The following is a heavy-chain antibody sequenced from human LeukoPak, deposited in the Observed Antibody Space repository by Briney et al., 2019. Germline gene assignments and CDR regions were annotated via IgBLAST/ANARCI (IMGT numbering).Heavy chain of an antibody. D-gene: IGHD6-19*01. CDR3: ARDSDSSGWEYFDY. J-gene: IGHJ4*02. V-gene: IGHV3-30-3*01. CDR2: ISYDGSNK. Sequence: SCKASGYTFTSYAMHWVRQAPGKGLEWVAVISYDGSNKYYADSVKGRFTISRDNSKNTLYLQMNSLRAEDTAVYYCARDSDSSGWEYFDYWGQGTLVTVSS. CDR1: GYTFTSYA.